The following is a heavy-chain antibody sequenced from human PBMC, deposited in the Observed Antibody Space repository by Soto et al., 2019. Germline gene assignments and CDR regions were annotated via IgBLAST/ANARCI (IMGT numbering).Heavy chain of an antibody. J-gene: IGHJ5*02. V-gene: IGHV4-30-4*01. D-gene: IGHD3-22*01. Sequence: TLSLTCTVSVGSISSGDYYWIWIRQPPGKGLEWIGYIYYSGSTYYNPSLKSRVTISVDTSKNQFSLKLSSVTAADTAVYYCARRLLMRWFDPWGQGTLVTVSS. CDR2: IYYSGST. CDR3: ARRLLMRWFDP. CDR1: VGSISSGDYY.